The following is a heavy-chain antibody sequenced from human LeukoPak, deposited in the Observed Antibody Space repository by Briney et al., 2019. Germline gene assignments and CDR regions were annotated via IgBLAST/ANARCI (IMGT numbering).Heavy chain of an antibody. CDR2: ISGSGGST. Sequence: PGGSLRLSCAASGFTFSSYAMSWVRQAPGKGLEWVSAISGSGGSTYYADSVKGRFTISRDNSKNTLYLQMNSLRAEDTAVSYCAKPPHSSSWYMSPSFDYWGQGTLVTVSS. V-gene: IGHV3-23*01. D-gene: IGHD6-13*01. CDR1: GFTFSSYA. J-gene: IGHJ4*02. CDR3: AKPPHSSSWYMSPSFDY.